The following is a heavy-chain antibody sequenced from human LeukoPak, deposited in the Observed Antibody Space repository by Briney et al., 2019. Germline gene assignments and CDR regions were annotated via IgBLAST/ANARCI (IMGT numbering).Heavy chain of an antibody. Sequence: GGSLRLSCTASGFTFRDYVMSWVRQAPGKGLEWVASMSRNGNTAYYADSVRGRFTISRDNSKNTLFLQMSSLRADDTAVYYCATRPAGTWTSYYFDSWGQGTLVAVSS. V-gene: IGHV3-23*01. CDR2: MSRNGNTA. D-gene: IGHD3-10*01. J-gene: IGHJ4*02. CDR1: GFTFRDYV. CDR3: ATRPAGTWTSYYFDS.